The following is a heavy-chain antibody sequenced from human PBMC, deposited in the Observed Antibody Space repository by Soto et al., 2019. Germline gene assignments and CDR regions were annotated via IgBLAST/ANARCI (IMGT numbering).Heavy chain of an antibody. D-gene: IGHD2-15*01. Sequence: QVQLVQSGAEVKKPGSSVKVSCKASGGTFSSYAISWVRQAPGQGLEWMGGIIPIFGTANYAQKFQGRVTIXAXXSTSTAYMELSSLRSEDTAVYYCASAPRIVFAFDYWGQGTLVTVSS. V-gene: IGHV1-69*12. CDR2: IIPIFGTA. CDR3: ASAPRIVFAFDY. J-gene: IGHJ4*02. CDR1: GGTFSSYA.